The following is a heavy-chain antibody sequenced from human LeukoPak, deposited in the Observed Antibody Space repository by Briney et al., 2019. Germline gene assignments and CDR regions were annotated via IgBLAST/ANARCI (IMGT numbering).Heavy chain of an antibody. J-gene: IGHJ3*02. CDR3: AKEGDYYGSGSYRDGFDI. CDR2: IRYDGINK. Sequence: GGSLRLSCAASGFTFSTHGLHWVRQAPGKGLEWVAFIRYDGINKYYADSVKGRFTISRDSFKNTLYLQMNSLRPEDTAVYYCAKEGDYYGSGSYRDGFDIWGQGTRATVSS. V-gene: IGHV3-30*02. D-gene: IGHD3-10*01. CDR1: GFTFSTHG.